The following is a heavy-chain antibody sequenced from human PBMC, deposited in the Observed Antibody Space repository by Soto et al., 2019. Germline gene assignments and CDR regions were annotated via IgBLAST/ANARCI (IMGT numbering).Heavy chain of an antibody. V-gene: IGHV4-31*03. D-gene: IGHD3-16*02. CDR1: GGSISSGGYY. Sequence: PTETLSLTCPVSGGSISSGGYYWSWIRQHPGKGLEWIGYIYYSGSTYYNPSLKSRVTISVDTSKNQFSLKLRSVTAADTAVYYCARVVMITFGGVIPKGGYYFDYWGQGTLVTVSS. CDR2: IYYSGST. J-gene: IGHJ4*02. CDR3: ARVVMITFGGVIPKGGYYFDY.